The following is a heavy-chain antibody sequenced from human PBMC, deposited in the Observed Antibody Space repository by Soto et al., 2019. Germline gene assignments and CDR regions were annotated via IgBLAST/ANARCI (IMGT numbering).Heavy chain of an antibody. V-gene: IGHV3-30*18. D-gene: IGHD2-2*01. Sequence: LSLSCGASGFNFRSYGMHWVRQAPGKGLEWVAAIVQDGGNKYYADSVKGRFTISRDNSKNTLYVQMNSLRTEDTAVYYCAKTVVEDFYGMDVWGRGTAVTVSS. CDR3: AKTVVEDFYGMDV. CDR2: IVQDGGNK. CDR1: GFNFRSYG. J-gene: IGHJ6*02.